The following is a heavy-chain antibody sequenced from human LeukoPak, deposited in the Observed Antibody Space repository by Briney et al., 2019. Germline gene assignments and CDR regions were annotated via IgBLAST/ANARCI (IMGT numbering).Heavy chain of an antibody. Sequence: GSSVKVSCKASGGTFSSYAISWVRQAPGQGLEWMGGIIPILGTANYAQKFQGRVTITTDESTSTAYMELSSLRSEDTAVYYCARGPMFGSGSYYNYWGQGTLVTVSS. CDR1: GGTFSSYA. D-gene: IGHD3-10*01. J-gene: IGHJ4*02. V-gene: IGHV1-69*05. CDR2: IIPILGTA. CDR3: ARGPMFGSGSYYNY.